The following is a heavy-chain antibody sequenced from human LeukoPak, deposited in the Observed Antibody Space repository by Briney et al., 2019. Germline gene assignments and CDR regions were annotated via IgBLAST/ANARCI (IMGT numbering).Heavy chain of an antibody. CDR3: ARPSYYDSSGSKRGGYYFDY. V-gene: IGHV4-39*01. CDR1: GGSISSSSYY. Sequence: PSETLSLTCTVSGGSISSSSYYWGWIRPPPGKGLEWIGSIYYSGSTYYNPSLKSRVTISVDTSKNQFSLKLSSVTAADTAVYYCARPSYYDSSGSKRGGYYFDYWGQGTLVTVSS. CDR2: IYYSGST. J-gene: IGHJ4*02. D-gene: IGHD3-22*01.